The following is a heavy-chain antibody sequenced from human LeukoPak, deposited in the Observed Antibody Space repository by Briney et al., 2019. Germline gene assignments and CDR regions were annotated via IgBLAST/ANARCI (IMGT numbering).Heavy chain of an antibody. D-gene: IGHD3-3*01. V-gene: IGHV4-39*07. CDR1: GGSISTSNYY. CDR3: ARGPPSVPFWSGYHNWFDP. CDR2: IFYSGST. J-gene: IGHJ5*02. Sequence: PSETLSLTCTVSGGSISTSNYYWGWIRQPPGKGLEWIGNIFYSGSTYYGPSLKSRLTLSLNTSRNQFSLKLSSVTAADTAVYYCARGPPSVPFWSGYHNWFDPWGQGTLVTVSS.